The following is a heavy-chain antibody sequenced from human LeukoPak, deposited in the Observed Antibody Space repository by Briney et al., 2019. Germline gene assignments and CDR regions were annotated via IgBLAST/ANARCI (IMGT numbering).Heavy chain of an antibody. Sequence: SETLFLTCTVSGGSVSSGSYYWSWIRQPPGKGLEWIGYIYCSGSTNYNPSLKSRVTISVDTSKNQFSLKLSSVTAADTAVYYCASTYYDILTGYVYWGQGTLVTVSS. V-gene: IGHV4-61*01. CDR3: ASTYYDILTGYVY. CDR2: IYCSGST. J-gene: IGHJ4*02. D-gene: IGHD3-9*01. CDR1: GGSVSSGSYY.